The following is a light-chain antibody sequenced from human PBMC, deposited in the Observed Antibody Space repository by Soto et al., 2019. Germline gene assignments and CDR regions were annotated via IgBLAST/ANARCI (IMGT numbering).Light chain of an antibody. CDR3: SSYTSSSTRV. Sequence: QSALTQPASVYGSPGQSITISRTGTSSDVGGYNYVSWYQQHPGKAPKLMIYDVSNRPSGVSNRFSGSKSGNTASLTISGLQAEDEADYYCSSYTSSSTRVFGTGTKVTVL. CDR2: DVS. J-gene: IGLJ1*01. V-gene: IGLV2-14*01. CDR1: SSDVGGYNY.